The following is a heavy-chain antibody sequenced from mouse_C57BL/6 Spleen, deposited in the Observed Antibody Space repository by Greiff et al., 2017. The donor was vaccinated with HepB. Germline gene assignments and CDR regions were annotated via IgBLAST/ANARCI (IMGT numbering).Heavy chain of an antibody. D-gene: IGHD1-1*01. CDR3: ARDYYGSSCLDY. V-gene: IGHV1-80*01. CDR1: GYAFSSYW. Sequence: QVQLQQSGAELVKPGASVKISCKASGYAFSSYWMNWVKQRPGKGLEWIGQIYPGDGDTNYNGKFKGTATLTADKSSSTAYMQLSSLTSEDSAVYFCARDYYGSSCLDYWGQGTTLTVSS. J-gene: IGHJ2*01. CDR2: IYPGDGDT.